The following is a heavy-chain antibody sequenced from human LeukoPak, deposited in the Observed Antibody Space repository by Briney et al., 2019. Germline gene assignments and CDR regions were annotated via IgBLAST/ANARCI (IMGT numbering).Heavy chain of an antibody. CDR2: IYTSGST. CDR3: PRDPPPYYYYYIAV. Sequence: SQTLSLTCTVSGGSISSGSYYWRWIRQPAGKGLEWIGRIYTSGSTNYNPSLKSRVTISVDTSKNQFSLKLSSVTAADTAVYSCPRDPPPYYYYYIAVRGKGTTVTVSS. CDR1: GGSISSGSYY. J-gene: IGHJ6*03. V-gene: IGHV4-61*02.